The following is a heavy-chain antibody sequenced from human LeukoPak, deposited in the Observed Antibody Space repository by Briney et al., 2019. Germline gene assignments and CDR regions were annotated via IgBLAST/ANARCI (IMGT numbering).Heavy chain of an antibody. J-gene: IGHJ5*01. CDR3: ASSTVTTFVTWFDS. CDR2: IYSGGRT. CDR1: GFTFSSYA. D-gene: IGHD4-17*01. Sequence: GGSLRLSCAASGFTFSSYAMHWVRQAPGKGLEWVSVIYSGGRTFYADSVKGRFTISRDNSKNTLYLQMNSLRAEDSAVYYCASSTVTTFVTWFDSWGQGTLVTVSS. V-gene: IGHV3-53*01.